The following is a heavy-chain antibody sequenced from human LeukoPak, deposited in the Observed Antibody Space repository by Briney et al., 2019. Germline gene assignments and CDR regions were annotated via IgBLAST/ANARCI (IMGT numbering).Heavy chain of an antibody. J-gene: IGHJ4*02. CDR1: GYTFTGYY. CDR3: ARVGSSGWFPSYFDY. Sequence: ASVKVSCKASGYTFTGYYMHWVRQAPGQGLEWMGWINPNSGGTNYAQKFQGRATMTRDTSISTAYMELSRLRSDDTAVYYCARVGSSGWFPSYFDYWGQGTLVTVSS. D-gene: IGHD6-19*01. CDR2: INPNSGGT. V-gene: IGHV1-2*02.